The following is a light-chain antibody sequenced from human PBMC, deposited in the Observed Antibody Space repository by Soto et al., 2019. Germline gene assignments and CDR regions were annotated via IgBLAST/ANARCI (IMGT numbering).Light chain of an antibody. CDR3: HQYGSTPLT. CDR1: QSVSTNY. V-gene: IGKV3-20*01. CDR2: GAS. J-gene: IGKJ3*01. Sequence: EIVLTQSPGTLSLSPGDRATLSCRASQSVSTNYLAWYQQKLGQAPRLLIYGASSRATGIPDRLSGNGSGTDFTPTISRLEPEDFAVYYCHQYGSTPLTFGPGTKVDI.